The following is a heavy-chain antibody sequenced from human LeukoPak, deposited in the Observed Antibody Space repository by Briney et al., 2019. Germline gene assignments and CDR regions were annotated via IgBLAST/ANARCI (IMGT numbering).Heavy chain of an antibody. CDR2: ISAYNGNT. CDR3: ARGGIAVAEGDAFDI. J-gene: IGHJ3*02. D-gene: IGHD6-19*01. V-gene: IGHV1-18*01. Sequence: GASVKVSCKASGYTFTSYGISWVRQSPGQGLEWMGRISAYNGNTNYAQKLQGRVTMTTDTSTSTAYMELRSLRSDDTAVYYCARGGIAVAEGDAFDIWGQGTMVTVSS. CDR1: GYTFTSYG.